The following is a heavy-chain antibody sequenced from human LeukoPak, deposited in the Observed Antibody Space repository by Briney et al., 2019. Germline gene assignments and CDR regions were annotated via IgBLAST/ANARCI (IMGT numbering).Heavy chain of an antibody. Sequence: GASVKVSCKASGYTFTTYGITWVRQAPGQGLEWMGWISAYNGNTNYAQKLQGRVTMTTDTSMSTAYMELRSLRSDDTAVYYCARALVDGYKELGYWGQGTLVTVSS. CDR3: ARALVDGYKELGY. V-gene: IGHV1-18*01. CDR1: GYTFTTYG. D-gene: IGHD5-24*01. CDR2: ISAYNGNT. J-gene: IGHJ4*02.